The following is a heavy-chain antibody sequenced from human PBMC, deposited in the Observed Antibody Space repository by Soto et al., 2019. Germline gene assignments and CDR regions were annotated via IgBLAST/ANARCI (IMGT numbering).Heavy chain of an antibody. CDR2: IWYDGSNK. D-gene: IGHD3-10*01. Sequence: GGSLRLSCAASGFTFSSYGMHWVRQAPGKGLEWVAVIWYDGSNKYYADSVKGRFTISRDNSKNTLYLQMNSLRAEDTAVYYCARGNYYGSGSHDYWGQGTLVTVSS. V-gene: IGHV3-33*01. J-gene: IGHJ4*02. CDR3: ARGNYYGSGSHDY. CDR1: GFTFSSYG.